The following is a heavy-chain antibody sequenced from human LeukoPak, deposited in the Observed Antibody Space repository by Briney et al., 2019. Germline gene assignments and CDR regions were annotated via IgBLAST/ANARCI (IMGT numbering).Heavy chain of an antibody. CDR3: AKDQFWVIAVAGPLDY. D-gene: IGHD6-19*01. CDR2: ISGSGGST. CDR1: GFTFSSYA. V-gene: IGHV3-23*01. J-gene: IGHJ4*02. Sequence: GGSLRLSCAASGFTFSSYAMSWVRQAPGKGLEWVSAISGSGGSTYYADSVKGRFTISRDNSKNTLYLQMNNLRAEDTAVYYCAKDQFWVIAVAGPLDYWGQGTLVTVSS.